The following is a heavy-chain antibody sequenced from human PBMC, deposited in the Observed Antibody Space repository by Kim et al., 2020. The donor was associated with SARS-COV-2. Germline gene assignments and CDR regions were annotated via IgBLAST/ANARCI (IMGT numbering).Heavy chain of an antibody. D-gene: IGHD2-2*01. CDR2: IYSGGST. J-gene: IGHJ6*02. CDR3: ARVPRGPYCSSTSCYVGGFYYGMDV. CDR1: GFTVSSNY. V-gene: IGHV3-53*04. Sequence: GVSLRLSCAASGFTVSSNYMSWVRQAPGKGLEWVSVIYSGGSTYYADSVKGRFTISRHNSKNTLYLQMNSLRAEDTAVYYCARVPRGPYCSSTSCYVGGFYYGMDVWGQGTTVTVSS.